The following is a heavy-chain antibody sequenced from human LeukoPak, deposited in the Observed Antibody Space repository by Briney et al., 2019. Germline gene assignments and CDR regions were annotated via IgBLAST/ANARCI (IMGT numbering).Heavy chain of an antibody. Sequence: GGSLRLSCAASGFTFNTYAMSWVRQAPGKGLEWVSGVIGSGKSTFYADSVKGRFTISRDNSKNTLYLQMNSLRAEDTAVYYCAKGLRRRDYDILTGYFPGPPNRYGMDVWGQGTTVTASS. CDR1: GFTFNTYA. V-gene: IGHV3-23*01. CDR2: VIGSGKST. D-gene: IGHD3-9*01. J-gene: IGHJ6*02. CDR3: AKGLRRRDYDILTGYFPGPPNRYGMDV.